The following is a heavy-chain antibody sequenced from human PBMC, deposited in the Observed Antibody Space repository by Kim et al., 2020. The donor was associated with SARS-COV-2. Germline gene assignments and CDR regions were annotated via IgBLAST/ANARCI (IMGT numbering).Heavy chain of an antibody. V-gene: IGHV3-7*01. CDR2: IKQDGSEK. CDR1: GFTFSSYW. Sequence: GGSLRLSCAASGFTFSSYWMSWVRQAPGKGLEWVANIKQDGSEKYYVDSVKGRFTISRDNAKNALYLQMNSLRAEDTAVYYCARENHRAGFSYYYDSSGYYPQLDYWGQGTLVTVSS. D-gene: IGHD3-22*01. J-gene: IGHJ4*02. CDR3: ARENHRAGFSYYYDSSGYYPQLDY.